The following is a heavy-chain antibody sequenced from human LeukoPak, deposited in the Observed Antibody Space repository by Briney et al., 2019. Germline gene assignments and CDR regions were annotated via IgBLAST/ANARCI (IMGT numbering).Heavy chain of an antibody. Sequence: PGRSLRLSRAASGFTFSSYAMPWVRQAPGKGLGWVAVISYDGSNKYYADSVKGRFTISRDNSKNTLYLQMNSLRAEDTAVYYCARGILAYCGGDCYLLNGGYYFDYWGQGTLVTVSS. CDR1: GFTFSSYA. J-gene: IGHJ4*02. CDR2: ISYDGSNK. D-gene: IGHD2-21*02. CDR3: ARGILAYCGGDCYLLNGGYYFDY. V-gene: IGHV3-30-3*01.